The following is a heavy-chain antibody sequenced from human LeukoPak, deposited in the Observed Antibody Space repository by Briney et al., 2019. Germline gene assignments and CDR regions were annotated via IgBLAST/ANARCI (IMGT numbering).Heavy chain of an antibody. CDR1: GFTFSRYE. CDR2: IWNDGSNK. D-gene: IGHD7-27*01. CDR3: ASATGDNDAFDI. J-gene: IGHJ3*02. V-gene: IGHV3-33*08. Sequence: GGSLRLSCAASGFTFSRYEMNWVRQAPGKGLEWVAVIWNDGSNKYFADSVKGRFTISRDSSKNTLYLQMNSLRAEDAAVYYCASATGDNDAFDIWGQGTMVTVSS.